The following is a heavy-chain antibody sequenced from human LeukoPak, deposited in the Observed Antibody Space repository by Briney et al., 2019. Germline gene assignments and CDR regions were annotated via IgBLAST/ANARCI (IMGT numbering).Heavy chain of an antibody. V-gene: IGHV3-74*01. CDR3: ALRYCTSTSCYPYFDY. D-gene: IGHD2-2*01. CDR1: GFTFNSYW. Sequence: GGSLRLSCAASGFTFNSYWMHWVRQAPGKGLVWVSRINNDGSSTNYADSVKGRFTTPRDNAKNTLYLQMNSLRAEDTAVYYCALRYCTSTSCYPYFDYWGQGTVVTVSS. CDR2: INNDGSST. J-gene: IGHJ4*02.